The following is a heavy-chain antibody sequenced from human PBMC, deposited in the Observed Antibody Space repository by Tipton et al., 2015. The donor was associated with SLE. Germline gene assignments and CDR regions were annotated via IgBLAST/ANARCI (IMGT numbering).Heavy chain of an antibody. CDR2: ISGSGGST. J-gene: IGHJ3*02. Sequence: SLRLSCAASGFTFSSYAMSWVRQAPGKGLEWVSAISGSGGSTYYADSVKGRFTISRDNSKNTLYLQMNSLRAEDTAVYYCARDYDFWSGYLDAFDIWGQGTMVTVSS. CDR3: ARDYDFWSGYLDAFDI. V-gene: IGHV3-23*01. D-gene: IGHD3-3*01. CDR1: GFTFSSYA.